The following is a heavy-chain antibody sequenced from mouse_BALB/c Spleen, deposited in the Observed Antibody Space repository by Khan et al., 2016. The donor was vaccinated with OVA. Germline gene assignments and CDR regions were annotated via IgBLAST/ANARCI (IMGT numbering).Heavy chain of an antibody. CDR3: AMGRTY. CDR1: GYSITSDYA. D-gene: IGHD4-1*01. Sequence: EVQLKESGPGLVKPSQSLSLSCTVTGYSITSDYAWNWIRQFPGNQLEWMGYISYSGRTSYNPSLKSRISFTPDTSTNQFFLQLNSVTTEDTATYCCAMGRTYWGQGTLVTVSA. CDR2: ISYSGRT. J-gene: IGHJ3*01. V-gene: IGHV3-2*02.